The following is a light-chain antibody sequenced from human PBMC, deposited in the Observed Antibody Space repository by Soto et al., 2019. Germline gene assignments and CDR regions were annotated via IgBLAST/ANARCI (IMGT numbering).Light chain of an antibody. CDR1: QGLNSY. CDR2: ATS. CDR3: QPLNRYPVT. V-gene: IGKV1-9*01. J-gene: IGKJ4*01. Sequence: DIQLTQSPSFLSASVGDRVTITCRASQGLNSYFAWYQQKPGKAPKLLLYATSTLPSVFPSRFSGRGSGAEFTLTITSLQPEDIATYYCQPLNRYPVTFGGGTKVEIK.